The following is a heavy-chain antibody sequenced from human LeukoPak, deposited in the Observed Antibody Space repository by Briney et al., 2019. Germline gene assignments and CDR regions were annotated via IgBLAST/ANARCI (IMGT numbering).Heavy chain of an antibody. Sequence: GASVKVSCKASGYTFTGYYMHWVRQAPGQGLEWMGWINPNSGGTNYAQKFQGRVTMTRDTSISTAYMELSRLRSDDTAVYYCARDLLGVWFGELPHMGDYWGQGTLVTVSS. V-gene: IGHV1-2*02. J-gene: IGHJ4*02. CDR2: INPNSGGT. D-gene: IGHD3-10*01. CDR1: GYTFTGYY. CDR3: ARDLLGVWFGELPHMGDY.